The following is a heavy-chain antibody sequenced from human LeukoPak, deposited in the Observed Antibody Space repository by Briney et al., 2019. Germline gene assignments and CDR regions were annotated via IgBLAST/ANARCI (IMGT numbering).Heavy chain of an antibody. V-gene: IGHV4-39*01. J-gene: IGHJ6*03. D-gene: IGHD2-2*01. Sequence: SETLSLTCTVSGGFISSSSYYWGWIRRPPGKGLEWIGSIYYSGSTYYNPSLKSRVTISVDTSKNQFSLKLSSVTAADTAVYYCARSQLNYYYYYMDVWGKGTTVTVSS. CDR2: IYYSGST. CDR1: GGFISSSSYY. CDR3: ARSQLNYYYYYMDV.